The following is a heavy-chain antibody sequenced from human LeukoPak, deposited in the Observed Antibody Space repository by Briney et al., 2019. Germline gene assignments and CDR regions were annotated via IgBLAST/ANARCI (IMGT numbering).Heavy chain of an antibody. Sequence: EASVKVSCKASGYTFTGDYIHWVRQAPGQGLEWMGWISAYNGNTNYAQKLQGRVTMTTDTSTSTAYMELRSLRSDDTAVYYCARESWLQMRGLLDYWGQGTLVTVSS. CDR2: ISAYNGNT. CDR3: ARESWLQMRGLLDY. D-gene: IGHD5-24*01. V-gene: IGHV1-18*04. CDR1: GYTFTGDY. J-gene: IGHJ4*02.